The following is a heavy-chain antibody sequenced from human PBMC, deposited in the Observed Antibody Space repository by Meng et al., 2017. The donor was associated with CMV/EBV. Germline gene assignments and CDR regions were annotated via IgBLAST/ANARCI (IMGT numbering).Heavy chain of an antibody. J-gene: IGHJ6*02. D-gene: IGHD3-3*01. CDR2: INTNTGNP. CDR1: GYTFTSYA. CDR3: ARGLRFLESYYYYGMDV. Sequence: ASVKVSCKASGYTFTSYAMNWVRQAPGQGLEWMGWINTNTGNPTYAQGFTGRFVFSLDTSVSTAYLQICSLKGEDTAVYYCARGLRFLESYYYYGMDVWGQGTTVTVSS. V-gene: IGHV7-4-1*01.